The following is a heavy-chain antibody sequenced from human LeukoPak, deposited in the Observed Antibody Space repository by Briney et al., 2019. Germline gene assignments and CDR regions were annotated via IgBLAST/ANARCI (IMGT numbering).Heavy chain of an antibody. Sequence: GASVKVSCKASGYSFVLYGISWVRQAPGQGPEWMGWISTYNGNTKYAEKFQGRVTMTTDTPTSTAYMELSSLRSEDTAVYYCARVQYYYDSSGYFLQSVDAFDIWGQGTMVTVSS. CDR3: ARVQYYYDSSGYFLQSVDAFDI. D-gene: IGHD3-22*01. V-gene: IGHV1-18*01. CDR1: GYSFVLYG. J-gene: IGHJ3*02. CDR2: ISTYNGNT.